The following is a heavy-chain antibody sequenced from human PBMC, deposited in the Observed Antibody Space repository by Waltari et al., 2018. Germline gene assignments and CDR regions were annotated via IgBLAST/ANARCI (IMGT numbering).Heavy chain of an antibody. CDR3: ARHISPYYYDSSGYYRYYFDY. CDR2: IYYSGST. V-gene: IGHV4-39*01. D-gene: IGHD3-22*01. J-gene: IGHJ4*02. CDR1: GGSISSSSYY. Sequence: QLQLQASGPGLVKPSETLSLTCTVSGGSISSSSYYWGWIRQPPGKGLEWIGSIYYSGSTYYNPSLKSRVTISVDTSKNQFSLKLSSVTAADTAVYYCARHISPYYYDSSGYYRYYFDYWGQGTLVTVSS.